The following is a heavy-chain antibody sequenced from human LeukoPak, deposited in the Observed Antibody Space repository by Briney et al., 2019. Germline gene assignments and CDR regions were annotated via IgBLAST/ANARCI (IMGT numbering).Heavy chain of an antibody. CDR1: GFTFSDYD. V-gene: IGHV3-21*01. CDR2: IAGLSSYT. J-gene: IGHJ4*02. Sequence: KPGGALRLSCAASGFTFSDYDMNSVRQAPGKGLGCVSSIAGLSSYTFCGASVKGGFSISRENAKTSLYLKMNSMGAEDTATYYCGRAFPPLRTSSAGDLWGQGILVTVSS. D-gene: IGHD3-16*01. CDR3: GRAFPPLRTSSAGDL.